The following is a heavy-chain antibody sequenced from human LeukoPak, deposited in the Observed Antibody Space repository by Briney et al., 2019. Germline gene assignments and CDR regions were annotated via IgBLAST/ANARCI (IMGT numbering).Heavy chain of an antibody. CDR2: IGTAGDP. CDR3: ARVVRGAYYGMDV. V-gene: IGHV3-13*05. D-gene: IGHD3-10*02. CDR1: GFTFSSYD. J-gene: IGHJ6*04. Sequence: GGSLRLSCAASGFTFSSYDMHWVRQATGKGLEWVSAIGTAGDPYYPGSVKGRFTISRENAKSSLYLQMNSLRAGDTAVYYCARVVRGAYYGMDVWGKGTTVTVSS.